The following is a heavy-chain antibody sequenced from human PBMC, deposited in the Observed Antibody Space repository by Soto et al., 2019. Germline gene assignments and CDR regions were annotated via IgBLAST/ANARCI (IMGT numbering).Heavy chain of an antibody. CDR3: ARVDTAMEFDY. Sequence: QVQLVQSGAEVKKPGASVKVSCKASGYTFTSYYMHWVRQAPGQGLEWMGIINPSGGSTSYAQKFQGRVTMTRDTSMSTVYMELSSLRSEDTAVYYCARVDTAMEFDYWGQGTLVTVSS. CDR2: INPSGGST. V-gene: IGHV1-46*01. J-gene: IGHJ4*02. CDR1: GYTFTSYY. D-gene: IGHD5-18*01.